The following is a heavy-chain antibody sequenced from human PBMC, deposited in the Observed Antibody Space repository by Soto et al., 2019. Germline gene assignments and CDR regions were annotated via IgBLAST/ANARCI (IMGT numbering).Heavy chain of an antibody. V-gene: IGHV2-5*02. Sequence: QITLKESGPTLVKPTQTLTVTCTFSGFSLSTSGVCVGWIRQPPGKALEWLAVIYWDDDNRHRPYLKSRLTITKDPSKNQVVLTMTNMDPLDTATYYCAHSGNTYGVYFDYWGQGTLVTGYS. CDR2: IYWDDDN. CDR3: AHSGNTYGVYFDY. J-gene: IGHJ4*02. CDR1: GFSLSTSGVC. D-gene: IGHD5-18*01.